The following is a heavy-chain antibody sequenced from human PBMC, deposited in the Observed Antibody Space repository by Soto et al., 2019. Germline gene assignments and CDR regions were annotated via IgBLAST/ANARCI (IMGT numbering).Heavy chain of an antibody. CDR2: IYHSGST. D-gene: IGHD2-2*02. Sequence: QVQLQESGPGLVKPSGTLSLTCAVSGGSISSSNWWSWVRQPPGKGLEWIGEIYHSGSTNYNPSLKSRVTLSVDKSKNQFSLKMGSVTAADTAVYYCARVEGGRCSSTSCYSGSWRYYYGMDVWGQGTTVTVSS. CDR3: ARVEGGRCSSTSCYSGSWRYYYGMDV. V-gene: IGHV4-4*02. CDR1: GGSISSSNW. J-gene: IGHJ6*02.